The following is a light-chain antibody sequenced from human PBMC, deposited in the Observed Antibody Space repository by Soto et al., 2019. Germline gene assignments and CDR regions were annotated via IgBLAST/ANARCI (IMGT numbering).Light chain of an antibody. V-gene: IGKV1-39*01. Sequence: DIQMTQSPSSLSASVGDRVSIACRASQSIGTFLHWYQQKPGKAPKLLVYAASTLQNRVPSSFSGRGSGTDFTLTIFSLQPEGFGIYYCQQTYISPNTFGQGTKLEIK. CDR2: AAS. CDR3: QQTYISPNT. J-gene: IGKJ2*01. CDR1: QSIGTF.